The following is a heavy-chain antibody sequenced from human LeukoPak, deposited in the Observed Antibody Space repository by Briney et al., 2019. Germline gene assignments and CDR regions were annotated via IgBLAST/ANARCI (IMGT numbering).Heavy chain of an antibody. D-gene: IGHD3-9*01. CDR1: GDSVSSNSAA. V-gene: IGHV6-1*01. CDR3: ARDAYYDILTGYLHDAFDI. J-gene: IGHJ3*02. Sequence: SQTLSLTCAISGDSVSSNSAAWHWIRQSPSRGLEWLGRTYYRSKWYNDYAVSVKSRITLNPDTSKNQFSLQLNSVTPEDTAVYYCARDAYYDILTGYLHDAFDIWGQGTMVTVSS. CDR2: TYYRSKWYN.